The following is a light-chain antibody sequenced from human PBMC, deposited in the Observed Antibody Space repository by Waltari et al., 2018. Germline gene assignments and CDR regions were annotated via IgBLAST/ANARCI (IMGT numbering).Light chain of an antibody. Sequence: QSALTQPASVSGSPGQSLTISCTGTSSDIGSYNYVSWYQQHPGKAPKLMIYDVNNRPSGVSSRFSGSKSGNTASLTISGLQAEDEADYYCSSYTTVTTVIFGGGTKLTVV. J-gene: IGLJ2*01. V-gene: IGLV2-14*01. CDR1: SSDIGSYNY. CDR3: SSYTTVTTVI. CDR2: DVN.